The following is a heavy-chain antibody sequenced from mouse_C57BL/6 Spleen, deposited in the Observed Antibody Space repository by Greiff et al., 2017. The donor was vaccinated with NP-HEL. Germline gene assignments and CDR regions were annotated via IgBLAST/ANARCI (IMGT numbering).Heavy chain of an antibody. CDR1: GFTFTDYY. CDR3: ARRDYGSREYFDV. D-gene: IGHD1-1*01. Sequence: EVKVVESGGGLVQPGGSLSLSCAASGFTFTDYYMSWVRQPPGKALEWLGFIRNKANGYTTEYSASVKGRVTISRDNSQSIRYLQMNALRAEDSATYYCARRDYGSREYFDVWGTGTTVTVSS. J-gene: IGHJ1*03. V-gene: IGHV7-3*01. CDR2: IRNKANGYTT.